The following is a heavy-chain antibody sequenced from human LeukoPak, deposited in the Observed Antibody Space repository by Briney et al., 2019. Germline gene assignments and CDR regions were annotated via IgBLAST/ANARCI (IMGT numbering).Heavy chain of an antibody. D-gene: IGHD5-18*01. CDR3: AREIRSYGYQH. Sequence: ASVKVSCKASGYTFTGYYMHWVRQAPGQGLEWMGWINPNSGGTNYAQKFQGWVTMTRDTSISTAYMELSRLRSDDMAVYYYAREIRSYGYQHWGQGTLVTVSS. CDR1: GYTFTGYY. V-gene: IGHV1-2*04. CDR2: INPNSGGT. J-gene: IGHJ4*02.